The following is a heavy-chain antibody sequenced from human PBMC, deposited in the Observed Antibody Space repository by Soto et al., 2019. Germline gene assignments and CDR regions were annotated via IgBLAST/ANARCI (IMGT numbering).Heavy chain of an antibody. V-gene: IGHV1-69*13. J-gene: IGHJ5*02. CDR3: ARETIFTLVRGVISWFDP. CDR1: GGTFSSYA. CDR2: IIPIFGTA. Sequence: SVKVSCKASGGTFSSYAISWVRQAPGQGLERMGGIIPIFGTANYAQKFQGRVTITADESTSTAYMALSSLRSEDTAVYYCARETIFTLVRGVISWFDPWGQGTLVTVSS. D-gene: IGHD3-10*01.